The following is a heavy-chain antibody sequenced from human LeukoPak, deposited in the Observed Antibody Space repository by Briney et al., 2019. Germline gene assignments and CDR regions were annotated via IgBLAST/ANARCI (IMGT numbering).Heavy chain of an antibody. CDR3: AKRSDYGGNWNYFDY. J-gene: IGHJ4*02. D-gene: IGHD4-23*01. Sequence: TGGSLRLSCAASGFTFSTYGMSWVRQAPGKGLELVSAISSRGGSTYYADSVKGRFTISRDNSKNTLHLQMNSLRADDTAVYYCAKRSDYGGNWNYFDYWGQGTPVTVSS. V-gene: IGHV3-23*01. CDR2: ISSRGGST. CDR1: GFTFSTYG.